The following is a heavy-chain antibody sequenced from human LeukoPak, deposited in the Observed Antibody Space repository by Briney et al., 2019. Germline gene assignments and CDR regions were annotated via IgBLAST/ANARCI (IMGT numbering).Heavy chain of an antibody. CDR1: GGSISSGGYY. D-gene: IGHD4-11*01. V-gene: IGHV4-31*03. CDR3: AREAMTTVTTGFDP. J-gene: IGHJ5*02. Sequence: SETLSLTCTVSGGSISSGGYYWSWIRQPPGKGLEWVGYIYYRGSTYYNPSLKSRVTTSVDTSKTQFSLKLSSVTAADTAVYYCAREAMTTVTTGFDPWGQGTLVTVSS. CDR2: IYYRGST.